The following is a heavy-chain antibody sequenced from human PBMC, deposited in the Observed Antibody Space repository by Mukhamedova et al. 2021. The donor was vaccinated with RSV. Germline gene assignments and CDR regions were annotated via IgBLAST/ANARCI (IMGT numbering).Heavy chain of an antibody. J-gene: IGHJ3*01. V-gene: IGHV3-21*01. D-gene: IGHD3-22*01. CDR3: AREADDSSCYYGLSGAFDL. CDR2: ISSASSYM. Sequence: GLEWVSSISSASSYMYYGDSVKGRFAISRDNAKNSLYLQMDSLRAEDTAVFYCAREADDSSCYYGLSGAFDLWGQGTMVTVSS.